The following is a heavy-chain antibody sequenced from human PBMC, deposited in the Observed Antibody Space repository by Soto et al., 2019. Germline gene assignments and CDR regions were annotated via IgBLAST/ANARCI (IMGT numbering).Heavy chain of an antibody. Sequence: APTLVNPTQSLTLTCTFAGFSLSTSGVGVGWIRQPPGKALEWLALIYCDDDKRYSPSLKSRLTITKDTSKNQVVLTMTNMAPVDTATYYCANSNSGSYKFDYWGQGTLVTV. CDR2: IYCDDDK. D-gene: IGHD1-26*01. CDR3: ANSNSGSYKFDY. CDR1: GFSLSTSGVG. J-gene: IGHJ4*02. V-gene: IGHV2-5*02.